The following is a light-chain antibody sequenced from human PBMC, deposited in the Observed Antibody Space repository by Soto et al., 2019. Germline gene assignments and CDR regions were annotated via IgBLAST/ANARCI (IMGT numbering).Light chain of an antibody. CDR3: QQYNSYWT. J-gene: IGKJ1*01. Sequence: DIQMTQSPSTLPASVGDRVTITCRASQSIIGWLAWYQQKPGKAPKLLIYKASGLESGVPSRFSGSGYGTEFTLTISSLQPDDFATYYCQQYNSYWTFGQGTKVDIK. CDR2: KAS. CDR1: QSIIGW. V-gene: IGKV1-5*03.